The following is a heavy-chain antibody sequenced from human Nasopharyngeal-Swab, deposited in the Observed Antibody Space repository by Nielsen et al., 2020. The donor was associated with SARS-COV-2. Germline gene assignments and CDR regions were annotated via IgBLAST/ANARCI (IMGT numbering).Heavy chain of an antibody. CDR3: ARDESGTPQEQLGGYFVY. J-gene: IGHJ4*02. CDR2: ISWNSGKI. D-gene: IGHD6-13*01. V-gene: IGHV3-9*01. CDR1: GFTFDSHA. Sequence: SLKISCAASGFTFDSHAMHWVRQVPGKGLEWVSGISWNSGKIDYADSVKGRFIISRDNAKNSVYLQMNSLRPEDSGFYFCARDESGTPQEQLGGYFVYWGQGALVTVSS.